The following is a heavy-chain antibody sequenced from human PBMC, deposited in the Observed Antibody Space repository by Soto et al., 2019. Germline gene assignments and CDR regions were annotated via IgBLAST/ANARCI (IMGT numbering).Heavy chain of an antibody. CDR2: IYYSGST. V-gene: IGHV4-31*03. J-gene: IGHJ4*02. D-gene: IGHD1-26*01. Sequence: QVQLQESGPGLVKPSQTLSLTCTVSGGSISSGGYYWSWMRQHPGKGLEWIGYIYYSGSTYYNPSLKSRVTISVDTSKNQFSLNLSSVTAADTAVYYCARGLIVGATLDYWGQGTLVTVSS. CDR3: ARGLIVGATLDY. CDR1: GGSISSGGYY.